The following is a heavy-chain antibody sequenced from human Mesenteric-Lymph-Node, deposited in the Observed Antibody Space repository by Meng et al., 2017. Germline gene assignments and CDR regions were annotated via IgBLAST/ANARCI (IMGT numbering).Heavy chain of an antibody. CDR3: ASIRLGELFDWFDP. D-gene: IGHD3-16*01. Sequence: ASVKVSCKASGYTFTSYGISWVRQAPGQGLEWMGWISAYNGNTNYAQKLQSRVTMTTDTSTSTAYMELRSLRSDDTAVYYCASIRLGELFDWFDPWGQGTLVTVSS. V-gene: IGHV1-18*01. CDR1: GYTFTSYG. CDR2: ISAYNGNT. J-gene: IGHJ5*02.